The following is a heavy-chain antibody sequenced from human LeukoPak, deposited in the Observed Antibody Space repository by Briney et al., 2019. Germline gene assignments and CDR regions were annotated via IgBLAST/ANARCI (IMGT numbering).Heavy chain of an antibody. J-gene: IGHJ3*02. Sequence: ASVKVSCKASGGTFSSYGISWVRQAPGQGLEWMGWISAYNGNTNYAQKLQGRVTMTTDTSTSTAYMELRSLRSDDTAVYYCARDRGLGNADAFDIWGQGTMVTVSS. CDR3: ARDRGLGNADAFDI. CDR2: ISAYNGNT. CDR1: GGTFSSYG. V-gene: IGHV1-18*01. D-gene: IGHD1-1*01.